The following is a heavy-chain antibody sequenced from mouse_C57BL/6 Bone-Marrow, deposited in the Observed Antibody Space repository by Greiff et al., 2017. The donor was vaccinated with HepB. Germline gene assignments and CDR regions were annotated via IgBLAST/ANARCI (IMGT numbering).Heavy chain of an antibody. CDR2: IDPETGGT. Sequence: VQLQQSGAELVRPGASVTLSCKASGYTFTDYEMHWVKQTPVHGLEWIGAIDPETGGTAYNQKFKGKAILTADKSSSTAYMELRSLTSEDSAVYYCTRSPYGSSHWYFDVWGTGTTVTVSS. CDR3: TRSPYGSSHWYFDV. J-gene: IGHJ1*03. D-gene: IGHD1-1*01. V-gene: IGHV1-15*01. CDR1: GYTFTDYE.